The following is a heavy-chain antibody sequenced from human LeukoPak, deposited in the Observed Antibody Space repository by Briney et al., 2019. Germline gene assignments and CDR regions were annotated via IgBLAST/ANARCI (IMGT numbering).Heavy chain of an antibody. CDR2: IYTSGST. CDR1: GGSISSGSYY. D-gene: IGHD1-26*01. V-gene: IGHV4-61*02. CDR3: ARDSLMAATPNAFDI. Sequence: SETLSLTCTVSGGSISSGSYYWSWIRQPAGKGLEWIGRIYTSGSTNYNPSLKSRVTISVDTSKNQFSLKLSSVTAADTAVYYCARDSLMAATPNAFDIWGQGTMVTVSS. J-gene: IGHJ3*02.